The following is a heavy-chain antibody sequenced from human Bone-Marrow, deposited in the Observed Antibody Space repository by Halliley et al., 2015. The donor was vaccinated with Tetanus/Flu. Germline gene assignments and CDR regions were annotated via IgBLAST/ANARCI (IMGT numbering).Heavy chain of an antibody. Sequence: LRLSCTASGGSIRSYYWSWIRQPPGKGLEWIGYISHSGNTNYKPSLKSRVTISIDTSKNQFSLKVSSVTAADTAVYYCARSDYGSAVSLHDWGQGTLVTVSS. CDR2: ISHSGNT. CDR1: GGSIRSYY. CDR3: ARSDYGSAVSLHD. J-gene: IGHJ4*02. V-gene: IGHV4-59*01. D-gene: IGHD3-10*01.